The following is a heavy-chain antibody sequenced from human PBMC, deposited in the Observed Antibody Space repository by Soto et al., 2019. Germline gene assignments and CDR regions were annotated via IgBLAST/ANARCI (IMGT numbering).Heavy chain of an antibody. CDR1: GYIFSNYY. V-gene: IGHV1-46*01. CDR3: ARRGMSTIGFDT. J-gene: IGHJ3*02. Sequence: QVQLVQSGAEVKKPGTSVKVSCKASGYIFSNYYMHWVRQAPGQGLEWMGVFNPSGDATHYAQSFKGRVSVTRDTSTSTVYMELSTLTSEDTAVYYCARRGMSTIGFDTWGQGTMVTVSS. D-gene: IGHD1-1*01. CDR2: FNPSGDAT.